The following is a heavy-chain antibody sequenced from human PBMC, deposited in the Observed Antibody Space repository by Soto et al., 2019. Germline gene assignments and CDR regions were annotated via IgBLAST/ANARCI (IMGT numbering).Heavy chain of an antibody. CDR1: GGSRSGYY. V-gene: IGHV4-34*01. J-gene: IGHJ4*02. D-gene: IGHD5-12*01. CDR3: ARGQEGVVATH. Sequence: QVQLQQWGAGLLKPSETLSLNCAVTGGSRSGYYWSWIRQPPGKGLERIGEVKDGGHTNYSPSLRGRVVTSSDTANDSCSLWLNSVTAADTGVYYCARGQEGVVATHWYQGSLVVVST. CDR2: VKDGGHT.